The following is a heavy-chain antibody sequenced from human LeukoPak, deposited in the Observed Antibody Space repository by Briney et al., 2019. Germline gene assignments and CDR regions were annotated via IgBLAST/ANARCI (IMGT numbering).Heavy chain of an antibody. Sequence: GRPLRLSCAASGFTFSSYGMHWVRQAPGKGLEWVAVISYDGSNKYYADSVKGRFTISRDNSKNTLYLQMNSLRAEDTAVYYCARDDRGSSSGWRPSGLFDFWGQGTLVTVSS. CDR3: ARDDRGSSSGWRPSGLFDF. D-gene: IGHD6-19*01. J-gene: IGHJ4*02. CDR2: ISYDGSNK. CDR1: GFTFSSYG. V-gene: IGHV3-30*03.